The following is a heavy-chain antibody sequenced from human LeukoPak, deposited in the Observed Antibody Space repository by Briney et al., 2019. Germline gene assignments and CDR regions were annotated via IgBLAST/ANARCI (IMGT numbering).Heavy chain of an antibody. CDR2: IIPIFGTA. D-gene: IGHD3-3*01. V-gene: IGHV1-69*01. J-gene: IGHJ4*02. CDR3: ARGAEEWSFDY. CDR1: GGTFSSYA. Sequence: ASVKVSCKASGGTFSSYAFSWVRQAPGQGLEWMGGIIPIFGTANYAQRFQGRVTITADESTSTAYMELSSLRSEDTAVYYCARGAEEWSFDYWGQGTLVTVSS.